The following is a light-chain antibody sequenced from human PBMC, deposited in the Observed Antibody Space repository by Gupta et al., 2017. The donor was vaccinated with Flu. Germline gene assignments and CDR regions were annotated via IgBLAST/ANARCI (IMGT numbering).Light chain of an antibody. Sequence: EIVMTQSPATLSVSPGERATLSCRASQSVSSNLAWYQQKPGQAPRLLIYGAYTRATGIPARFSGSGSGTEFTLTISSLQSEDFAVYYCQQYNNWPYTFGQGTKLGIK. J-gene: IGKJ2*01. CDR1: QSVSSN. CDR3: QQYNNWPYT. V-gene: IGKV3-15*01. CDR2: GAY.